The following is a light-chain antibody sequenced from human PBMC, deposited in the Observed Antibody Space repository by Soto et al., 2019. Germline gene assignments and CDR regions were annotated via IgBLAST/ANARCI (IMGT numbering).Light chain of an antibody. V-gene: IGKV3-11*01. CDR1: QSVSSY. CDR2: DAS. CDR3: QQRSNWPQIT. J-gene: IGKJ5*01. Sequence: EIVLTQSPVTLSLSPGERATLSCRASQSVSSYLAWYQQKPGQAPRLLIYDASNRATGIPARFSGGGSGTDFTLTIDNLEPEDFALYYCQQRSNWPQITFGQGTRLEI.